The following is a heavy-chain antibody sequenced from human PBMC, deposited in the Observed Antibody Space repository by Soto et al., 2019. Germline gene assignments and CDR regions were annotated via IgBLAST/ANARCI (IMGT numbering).Heavy chain of an antibody. CDR1: GGSFSGYY. CDR2: INHSGST. J-gene: IGHJ6*02. Sequence: QVQLQQWGAGLLKPSETLSLTCAVYGGSFSGYYWSWIRQPPGKGLEWIGEINHSGSTNYNPSLKRRVTISVDTSKNQFSLKLSSVTAADTAVYYCARESRAGSGSHYPYGMDVWGQGTTVTVSS. V-gene: IGHV4-34*01. D-gene: IGHD3-10*01. CDR3: ARESRAGSGSHYPYGMDV.